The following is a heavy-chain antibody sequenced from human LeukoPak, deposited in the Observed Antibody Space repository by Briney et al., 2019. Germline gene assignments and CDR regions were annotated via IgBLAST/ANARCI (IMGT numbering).Heavy chain of an antibody. D-gene: IGHD6-6*01. CDR1: GYSFTSYW. V-gene: IGHV5-51*01. J-gene: IGHJ4*02. CDR3: ARGARIAARPYYFDY. CDR2: IYPGDSDT. Sequence: GESLKISCKGSGYSFTSYWIGWVRQMPGKGLEWMGIIYPGDSDTRYSPSFQGQVTISADKSISTAYLQWSSLKASDTAMYYCARGARIAARPYYFDYWGQGTLVTVSS.